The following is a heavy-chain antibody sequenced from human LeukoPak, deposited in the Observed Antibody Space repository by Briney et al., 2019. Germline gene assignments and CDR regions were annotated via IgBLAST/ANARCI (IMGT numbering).Heavy chain of an antibody. V-gene: IGHV3-7*01. CDR1: GLTFSSYW. Sequence: GGSLRLSCAATGLTFSSYWMSLVRQAPGKGLEWVANIKQDGSEKYYVDSVKGRFTISRDNAKNSLYLQMNSLRAEDTAVYYCARDGRSAWAFDYWGQGTLVTVSS. CDR3: ARDGRSAWAFDY. CDR2: IKQDGSEK. J-gene: IGHJ4*02.